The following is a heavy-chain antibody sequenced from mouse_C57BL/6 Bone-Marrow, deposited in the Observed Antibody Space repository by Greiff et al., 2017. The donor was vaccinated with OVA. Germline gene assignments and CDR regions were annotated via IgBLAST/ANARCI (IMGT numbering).Heavy chain of an antibody. CDR3: ARGRGFDY. CDR2: IYPYNGVS. J-gene: IGHJ2*01. Sequence: EVQLQQSGPEMVKPGASLMISCTASGYSFTGYYISRVKPSHGNILAWIGYIYPYNGVSSYNQKFKGKATLTVDKSSSTAYMEFRSLTAKDSEVYYSARGRGFDYWGQGTTLTVSS. V-gene: IGHV1-31*01. CDR1: GYSFTGYY.